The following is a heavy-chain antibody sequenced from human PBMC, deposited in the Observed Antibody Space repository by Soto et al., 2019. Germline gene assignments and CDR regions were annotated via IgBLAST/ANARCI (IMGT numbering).Heavy chain of an antibody. CDR1: GGSISSYY. D-gene: IGHD4-17*01. V-gene: IGHV4-59*01. J-gene: IGHJ4*02. Sequence: TSETLSLTCTVSGGSISSYYWSWIRQPPGKGLEWIGYIYYSGSTNYNPSLKSRVTISVDASKNQFSLKLSSVTAADTAVYYCARVNYGDFYFDYWGQGTPVTVSS. CDR2: IYYSGST. CDR3: ARVNYGDFYFDY.